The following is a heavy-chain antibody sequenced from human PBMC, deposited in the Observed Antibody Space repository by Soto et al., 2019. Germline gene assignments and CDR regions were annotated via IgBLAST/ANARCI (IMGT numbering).Heavy chain of an antibody. J-gene: IGHJ4*02. V-gene: IGHV1-69*13. CDR2: IIPIFGTA. CDR3: ARDSGSYYRWIYFDY. D-gene: IGHD1-26*01. Sequence: SVKVSCKASGGTFSSYAISWVRQAPGQGLEWMGGIIPIFGTANYAQKFQGRVTITADESTSTAYMELSSLRSEDTAVYYCARDSGSYYRWIYFDYWGQGTLVTVSS. CDR1: GGTFSSYA.